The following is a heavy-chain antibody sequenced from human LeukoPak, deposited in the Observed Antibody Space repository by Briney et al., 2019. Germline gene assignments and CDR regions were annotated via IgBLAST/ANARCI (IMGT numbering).Heavy chain of an antibody. J-gene: IGHJ4*02. CDR2: IDPSGSST. V-gene: IGHV1-46*01. Sequence: GASVKVSCKSSGYTFTRYYMHWVRQAPGPGLEWMGIIDPSGSSTTYAQRFQGRVTMTRDTSTSTVYMELSSLRSEDTAIYYCARDHAAAGTGLGLWGQGTLVTVSS. D-gene: IGHD6-13*01. CDR3: ARDHAAAGTGLGL. CDR1: GYTFTRYY.